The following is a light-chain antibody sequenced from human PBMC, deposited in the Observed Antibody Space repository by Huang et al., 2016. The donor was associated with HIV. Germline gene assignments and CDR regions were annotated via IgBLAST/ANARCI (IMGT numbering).Light chain of an antibody. V-gene: IGKV1-17*03. CDR1: QGIANY. J-gene: IGKJ1*01. CDR2: AAS. CDR3: LQHHSYPRT. Sequence: DIQLNQSPSAMSASVGYSVSITCRASQGIANYLAWLQQKPEGAPKRLIYAASSLQSGVPSRFSGSGSGTKFTLTISSLQPEDLATYYCLQHHSYPRTFGQGTKV.